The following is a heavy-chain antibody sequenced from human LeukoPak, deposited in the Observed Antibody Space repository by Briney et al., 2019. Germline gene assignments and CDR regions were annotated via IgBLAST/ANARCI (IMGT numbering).Heavy chain of an antibody. CDR2: INPNSGGT. D-gene: IGHD2-2*02. V-gene: IGHV1-2*02. CDR1: GYTFTGYY. CDR3: ARVNGRYCSSTSCYNLDY. Sequence: ASVKVSCKASGYTFTGYYMHWVRQAPGQGLEWMGWINPNSGGTNYAQKFQGRVTMTRDTSVSTAYMELSRLRSDDTAVYYCARVNGRYCSSTSCYNLDYWGQGTLVTVSS. J-gene: IGHJ4*02.